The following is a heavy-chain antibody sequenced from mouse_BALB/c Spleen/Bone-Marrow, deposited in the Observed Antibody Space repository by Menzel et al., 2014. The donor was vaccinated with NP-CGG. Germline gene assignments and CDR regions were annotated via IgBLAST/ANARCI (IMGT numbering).Heavy chain of an antibody. J-gene: IGHJ3*01. CDR2: ISNGGGST. V-gene: IGHV5-12*02. CDR1: GFTFSDYY. D-gene: IGHD2-4*01. CDR3: ARHNYDETWFAY. Sequence: EVKLVESGGGLVQPGGSLKLSCATSGFTFSDYYMYWVRQTPEKRLEWVAYISNGGGSTYYPDTLNGRFTISRDNAKNTLYQQMSRLKSEDTDMYYCARHNYDETWFAYWGQGTLVTGSA.